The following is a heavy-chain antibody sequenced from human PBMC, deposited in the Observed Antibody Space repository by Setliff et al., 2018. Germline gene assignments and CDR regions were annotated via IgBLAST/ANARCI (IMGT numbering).Heavy chain of an antibody. V-gene: IGHV4-39*01. J-gene: IGHJ4*02. Sequence: ETLSLTCTVSGGYIARSYFYWGWIRQPPGKGLEWIGSTSYSGTTYSNSSLKSRLSISVDTSKNQFSLRLTSVTAADTAVYFCARHSNTWPVDFWGQGTLVTVSS. CDR2: TSYSGTT. CDR1: GGYIARSYFY. CDR3: ARHSNTWPVDF.